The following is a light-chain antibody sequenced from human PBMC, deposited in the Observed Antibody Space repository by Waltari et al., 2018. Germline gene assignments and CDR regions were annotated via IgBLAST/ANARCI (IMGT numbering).Light chain of an antibody. CDR3: QQYVSLPAT. Sequence: EIVLTQSPGTLSLSPGDTAILSCRASQSVSKYLAWYQQKPGQAPRLLIFGASSRANGIPDRCSGSGSGTDLSLTISRVEPEDFAVYYCQQYVSLPATFGQGTKVEIE. J-gene: IGKJ1*01. CDR1: QSVSKY. V-gene: IGKV3-20*01. CDR2: GAS.